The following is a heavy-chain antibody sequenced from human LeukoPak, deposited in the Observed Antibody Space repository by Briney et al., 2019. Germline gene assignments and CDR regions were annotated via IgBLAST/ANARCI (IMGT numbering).Heavy chain of an antibody. CDR2: ISGSGGST. CDR1: GFTFSSYA. CDR3: AKVPLCYYDSSGYWDY. V-gene: IGHV3-23*01. D-gene: IGHD3-22*01. Sequence: GGSLRLSCAASGFTFSSYAMSWVRQAPGKGLEWVSAISGSGGSTYYADSVKGRFTISRDNSKNTLYLQMNSLRAEDTAVYYCAKVPLCYYDSSGYWDYWGQGTLVTVSS. J-gene: IGHJ4*02.